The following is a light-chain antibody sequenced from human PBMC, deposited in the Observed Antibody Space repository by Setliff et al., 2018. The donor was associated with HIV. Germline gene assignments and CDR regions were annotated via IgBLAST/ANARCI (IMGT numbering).Light chain of an antibody. CDR1: SSDVGGYNY. V-gene: IGLV2-11*01. J-gene: IGLJ1*01. CDR3: CSYAGNSYG. Sequence: QSALAQPHSVSGPPGQSVTISCTGTSSDVGGYNYVSWYQQHPDKAPKLMIYDVSKRPSGVPDRFSGSKSGNTASLTISGLQAEDEAGYHCCSYAGNSYGFGTGTKGTVL. CDR2: DVS.